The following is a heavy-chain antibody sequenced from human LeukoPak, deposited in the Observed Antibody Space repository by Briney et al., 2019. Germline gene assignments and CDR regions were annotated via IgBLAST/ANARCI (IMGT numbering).Heavy chain of an antibody. J-gene: IGHJ6*03. CDR1: GFTFSSYS. CDR3: ARVPKSGYYYYYYMDV. D-gene: IGHD3-10*01. V-gene: IGHV3-21*01. Sequence: GGSLRLSCAASGFTFSSYSMNWVRQAPGKGLEWVSSISSSSYIYYADSVKGRFTISRDNAKNSLYLQMNSLRAEDTAVYYCARVPKSGYYYYYYMDVWGKGTTVTVSS. CDR2: ISSSSYI.